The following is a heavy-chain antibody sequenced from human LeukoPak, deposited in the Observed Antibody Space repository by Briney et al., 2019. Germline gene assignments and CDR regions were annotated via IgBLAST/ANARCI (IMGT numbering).Heavy chain of an antibody. Sequence: PSETLSLTCTVPGGSISSGGYYWSWIRQHPGKGLEWIGYIYYSGSTYYNPSLKSRVTISVDTSKNQFSLKLSSVTAADTAVYYCARSRDIYFDYWGQGTLVTVSS. CDR1: GGSISSGGYY. V-gene: IGHV4-31*03. CDR3: ARSRDIYFDY. CDR2: IYYSGST. J-gene: IGHJ4*02. D-gene: IGHD3-9*01.